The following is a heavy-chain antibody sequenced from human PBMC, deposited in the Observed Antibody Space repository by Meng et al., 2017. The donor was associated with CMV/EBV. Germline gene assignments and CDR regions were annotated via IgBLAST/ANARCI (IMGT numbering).Heavy chain of an antibody. D-gene: IGHD3-3*01. CDR2: IYYSGST. J-gene: IGHJ5*02. CDR1: GGSVSSGSYY. V-gene: IGHV4-61*01. CDR3: ARGRGYDFWSGYQMGNWFDP. Sequence: SETLSLTCTVSGGSVSSGSYYWSWIRQPPGKGLEWIGYIYYSGSTNYNPSLKSRVTISVDTSKNQFSLKLSSVTAADTAVYYCARGRGYDFWSGYQMGNWFDPWGQGTLVTVSS.